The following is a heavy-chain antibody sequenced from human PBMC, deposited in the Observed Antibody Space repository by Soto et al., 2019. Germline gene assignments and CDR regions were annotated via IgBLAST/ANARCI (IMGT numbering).Heavy chain of an antibody. D-gene: IGHD3-22*01. CDR2: ISGTGLSK. CDR1: GFTFETTA. CDR3: ARATYYFDSTGPKIGYFDY. J-gene: IGHJ4*02. Sequence: GGSLRLSCEASGFTFETTALSWVRQAPGKGLEWVATISGTGLSKYYADSMKSRFIISRDNSRNTLYLQMNSLRAEDTAVYYCARATYYFDSTGPKIGYFDYWGQGTLVTVSS. V-gene: IGHV3-23*01.